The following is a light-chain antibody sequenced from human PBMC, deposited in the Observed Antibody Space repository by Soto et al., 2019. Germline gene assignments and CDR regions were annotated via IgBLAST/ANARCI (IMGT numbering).Light chain of an antibody. V-gene: IGKV3-15*01. CDR3: QQYNNWSSLT. CDR1: QSVSSN. CDR2: GAS. J-gene: IGKJ4*01. Sequence: EIVMTQSPATLSVSPGERATLSCRASQSVSSNLAWYQQKPGQPPRLLIYGASTRATGIPARFSGSGSGTEFTLTISSLQSEDFAVYYCQQYNNWSSLTFGGGTKVEIK.